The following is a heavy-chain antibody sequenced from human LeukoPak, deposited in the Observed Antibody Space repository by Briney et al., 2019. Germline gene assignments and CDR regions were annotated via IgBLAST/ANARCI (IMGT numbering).Heavy chain of an antibody. J-gene: IGHJ4*02. CDR3: ARGSYDSSGYPSEY. CDR2: MNPNSGNT. D-gene: IGHD3-22*01. V-gene: IGHV1-8*01. Sequence: GASVKVSCKASGYTFTSYDINWARQATGQGLEWMGWMNPNSGNTGYAQKFQGRVTMTRNTSISTAYMELSSLRSEGTAVYYCARGSYDSSGYPSEYWGQGTLVTVSS. CDR1: GYTFTSYD.